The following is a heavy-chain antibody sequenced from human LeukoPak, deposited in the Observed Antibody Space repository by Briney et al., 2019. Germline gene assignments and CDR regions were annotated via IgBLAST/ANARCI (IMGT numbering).Heavy chain of an antibody. D-gene: IGHD3-22*01. CDR1: GFTFSSAA. CDR2: IGSNGVNK. Sequence: GGSLRLSCVASGFTFSSAAIHWPRQAPGKGLEYVSSIGSNGVNKYYANSVQGRFTVSRDNSRSTVYLQMASLTPEDSAIYYCARANVPDEYDASSYSEWFDPWGQGTLVTVST. V-gene: IGHV3-64*01. J-gene: IGHJ5*01. CDR3: ARANVPDEYDASSYSEWFDP.